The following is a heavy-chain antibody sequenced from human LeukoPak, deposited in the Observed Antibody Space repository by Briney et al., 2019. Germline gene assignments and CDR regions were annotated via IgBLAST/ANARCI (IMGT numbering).Heavy chain of an antibody. CDR1: GGSISSYY. Sequence: PSETLSLTCTVSGGSISSYYWSWIRQPAGKGLECIGRIYTTGSTNYNPSLKSRGTMSVDTSKNQFSLKLSSVTAADTAVYYCVGYSGSYQPYFDYWGQGTLVTVSS. CDR3: VGYSGSYQPYFDY. D-gene: IGHD1-26*01. V-gene: IGHV4-4*07. CDR2: IYTTGST. J-gene: IGHJ4*02.